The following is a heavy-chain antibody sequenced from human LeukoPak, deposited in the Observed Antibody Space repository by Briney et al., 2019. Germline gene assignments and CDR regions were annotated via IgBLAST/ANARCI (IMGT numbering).Heavy chain of an antibody. J-gene: IGHJ5*02. CDR1: GFTFSGYA. V-gene: IGHV3-74*01. Sequence: GGSLRLSCAASGFTFSGYAMSWVRQAPGKGLVLVSRINGDGSTTTYADSVKGRFTISRDNAKNALNLQMNSLRAEDTAVYYCARGLSTNWFDPWGQGTLVTVSS. CDR3: ARGLSTNWFDP. CDR2: INGDGSTT.